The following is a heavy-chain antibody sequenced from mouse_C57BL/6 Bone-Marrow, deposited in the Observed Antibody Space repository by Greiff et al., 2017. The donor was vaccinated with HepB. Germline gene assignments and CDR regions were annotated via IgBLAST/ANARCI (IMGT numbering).Heavy chain of an antibody. CDR2: ISDGGSYT. J-gene: IGHJ2*01. CDR3: AELYYFDY. CDR1: GFTFSSYA. D-gene: IGHD4-1*01. Sequence: EVQLVESGGGLVKPGGSLKLSCAASGFTFSSYAMSWVRQTPEKRLEWVATISDGGSYTYYPDNVKGRFTISRDNAKNNLYLQMSHLKSEDTAMYYCAELYYFDYWGQGTTLTVSS. V-gene: IGHV5-4*01.